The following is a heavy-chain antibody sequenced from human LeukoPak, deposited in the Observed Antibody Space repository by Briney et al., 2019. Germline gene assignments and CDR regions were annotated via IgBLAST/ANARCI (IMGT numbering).Heavy chain of an antibody. J-gene: IGHJ4*02. CDR3: ARGGFQWLRDSPYYFDY. CDR2: IYYSGST. Sequence: SETLSLTCAVSGGSISSGGYSWSWIRQPPGKGLEWIGYIYYSGSTNYNPSLKSRVTISVDTSKNQFSLKLSSVTAADTAVYYCARGGFQWLRDSPYYFDYWGQGTLVTVSS. D-gene: IGHD5-12*01. V-gene: IGHV4-30-4*07. CDR1: GGSISSGGYS.